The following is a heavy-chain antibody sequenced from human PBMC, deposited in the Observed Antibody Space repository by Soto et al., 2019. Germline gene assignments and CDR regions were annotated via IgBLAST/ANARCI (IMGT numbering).Heavy chain of an antibody. J-gene: IGHJ6*02. CDR3: ATQAVAVHYYYYGMDV. V-gene: IGHV1-69*06. D-gene: IGHD6-19*01. CDR1: GGTFSSYA. CDR2: IIPIFGTA. Sequence: SVKVSCKASGGTFSSYAISWVRQAPGQGLEWMGGIIPIFGTANYAQKFQGRVTITADKSTSTAYMELSSLRSEDTAVYYCATQAVAVHYYYYGMDVWGQGTTVTVSS.